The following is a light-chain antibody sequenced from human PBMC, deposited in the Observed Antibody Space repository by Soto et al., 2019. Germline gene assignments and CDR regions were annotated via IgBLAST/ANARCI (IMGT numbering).Light chain of an antibody. CDR2: DVS. CDR3: CSYTRSGTLT. CDR1: SSDIGDYNY. Sequence: QSALTQPASVSGSPGQSITISCVGTSSDIGDYNYVSWYQQHPGKVPKVIIYDVSNRPSGVSYRFSGTKSGNTASLTVSGLQAEDEADYYCCSYTRSGTLTFGTGTKVTVL. J-gene: IGLJ1*01. V-gene: IGLV2-14*01.